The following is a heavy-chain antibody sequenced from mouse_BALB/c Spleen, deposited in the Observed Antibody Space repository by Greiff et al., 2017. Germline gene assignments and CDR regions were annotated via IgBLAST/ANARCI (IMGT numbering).Heavy chain of an antibody. J-gene: IGHJ4*01. CDR2: ISSGSSTI. CDR3: ARRDYGNYVDAMDY. V-gene: IGHV5-17*02. CDR1: GFTFSSFG. D-gene: IGHD2-1*01. Sequence: EVQLVESGGGLVQPGGSRKLSCAASGFTFSSFGMHWVRQAPEKGLEWVAYISSGSSTIYYADTVKGRFTISRDNPKNTLFLQMTSLRSEDTAMYYCARRDYGNYVDAMDYWGQGTSVTVSS.